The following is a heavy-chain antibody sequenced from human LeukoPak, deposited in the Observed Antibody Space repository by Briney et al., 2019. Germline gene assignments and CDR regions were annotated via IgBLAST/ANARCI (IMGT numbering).Heavy chain of an antibody. CDR3: AKDRVSPGFNLFDP. V-gene: IGHV3-23*01. D-gene: IGHD2/OR15-2a*01. J-gene: IGHJ5*02. CDR2: INGRGDNT. Sequence: GGSLRLSCAASGFTFSSYAMNWVRQAPGKGLEWVSAINGRGDNTYYADSVKGRFTISRDHSKSTLFLQMNSLRAEDTAIYYCAKDRVSPGFNLFDPWGQGTLVTVSS. CDR1: GFTFSSYA.